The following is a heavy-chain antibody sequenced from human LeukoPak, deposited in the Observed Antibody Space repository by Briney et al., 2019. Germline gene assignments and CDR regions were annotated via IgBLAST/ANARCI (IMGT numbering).Heavy chain of an antibody. J-gene: IGHJ4*02. CDR3: ARSLGELSFLGY. CDR1: GFTVSSNY. CDR2: IYSGGST. Sequence: GGSLRLSCAASGFTVSSNYMSWVRQAPGKGLEWVSVIYSGGSTYYADSVKGRFTISRDNSKNTLYLQMNSLRAEDTAVYYCARSLGELSFLGYWGQGTLVTVSS. D-gene: IGHD3-16*02. V-gene: IGHV3-66*01.